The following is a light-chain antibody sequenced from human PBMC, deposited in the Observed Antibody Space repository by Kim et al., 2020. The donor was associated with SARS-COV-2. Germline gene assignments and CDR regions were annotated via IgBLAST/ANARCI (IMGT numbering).Light chain of an antibody. V-gene: IGLV1-44*01. CDR2: SNN. Sequence: QSVLTQPPSASGTPGQRVTISCSGSSSNIGSNTVNWYQQLPGTAPKLVIYSNNQRPSGVPDRFSGSKSGTSASLAISGLQSEDEADYYCAAWDDSLKGVVFGGGTQLTVL. J-gene: IGLJ2*01. CDR1: SSNIGSNT. CDR3: AAWDDSLKGVV.